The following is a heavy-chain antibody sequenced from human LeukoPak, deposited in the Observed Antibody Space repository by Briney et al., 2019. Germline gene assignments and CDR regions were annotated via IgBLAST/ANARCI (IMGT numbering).Heavy chain of an antibody. CDR2: ISGSGGST. D-gene: IGHD1-14*01. V-gene: IGHV3-23*01. CDR3: ARNFN. CDR1: GFTFTSFA. Sequence: GGSLRLSCVGSGFTFTSFAMSWVRQAPGKGLGWVSSISGSGGSTYYADSVKGRFTISRDYSKNTLYLQMNSLRAEDTAVYYCARNFNWGQGTLVTVSS. J-gene: IGHJ4*02.